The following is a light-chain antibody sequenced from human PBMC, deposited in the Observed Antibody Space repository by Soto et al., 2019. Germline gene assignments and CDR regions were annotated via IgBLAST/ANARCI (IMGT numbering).Light chain of an antibody. CDR1: QSVSRY. V-gene: IGKV3-11*01. CDR3: QQRGNWPS. J-gene: IGKJ4*01. CDR2: DAS. Sequence: EIALTQSPATVSLSPGERTTLSCRASQSVSRYLAWYQQKPGQAPRLLIYDASNRATGIPARFSGSGSGTDFTLTISSLEPEDFALYYCQQRGNWPSFGGGTKVDI.